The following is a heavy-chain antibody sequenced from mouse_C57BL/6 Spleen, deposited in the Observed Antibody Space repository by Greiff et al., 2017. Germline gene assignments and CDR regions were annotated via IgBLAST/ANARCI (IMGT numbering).Heavy chain of an antibody. CDR2: IDPSDSYT. CDR3: ARNGYSYFDC. J-gene: IGHJ2*01. D-gene: IGHD2-3*01. CDR1: GYTFTSYW. Sequence: QVQLQQPGAELVKPGASVKLSCKASGYTFTSYWMQWVKQRPGQGLEWIGEIDPSDSYTNYNQKFKGKATLTVDTTSSTAYMQLSSLTSEDSAVYYCARNGYSYFDCWGQGTTLTVAT. V-gene: IGHV1-50*01.